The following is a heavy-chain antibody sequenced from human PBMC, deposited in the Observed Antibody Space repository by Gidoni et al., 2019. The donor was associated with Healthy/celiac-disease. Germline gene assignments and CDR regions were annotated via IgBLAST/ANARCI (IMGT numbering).Heavy chain of an antibody. D-gene: IGHD4-17*01. J-gene: IGHJ4*02. CDR2: IKQDGSEK. Sequence: EVQLVESGGGLVQPGGPLRLSCAASGFPFSSYWMSWVRQAPGKGLEWVANIKQDGSEKYYVDSVKGRFTISRDNAKNSLYLQMNSLRAEDTAVYYCARSPRGTTVSDYWGQGTLVTVSS. V-gene: IGHV3-7*01. CDR3: ARSPRGTTVSDY. CDR1: GFPFSSYW.